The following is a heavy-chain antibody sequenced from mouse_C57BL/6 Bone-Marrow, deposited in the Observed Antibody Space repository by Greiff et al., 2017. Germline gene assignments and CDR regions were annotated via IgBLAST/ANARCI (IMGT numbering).Heavy chain of an antibody. D-gene: IGHD1-1*01. Sequence: EVMLVESGGGLVQPKGSLKLSCAASGFSFNTYAMNWVRQAPGKGLEWVARIRSKSNNYATYYADSVKDRFTISRDDSESMLYLQMNNLKTEDTAMYYCVRRGYYGWYFDVWGTGTTVTVSS. J-gene: IGHJ1*03. CDR2: IRSKSNNYAT. CDR3: VRRGYYGWYFDV. CDR1: GFSFNTYA. V-gene: IGHV10-1*01.